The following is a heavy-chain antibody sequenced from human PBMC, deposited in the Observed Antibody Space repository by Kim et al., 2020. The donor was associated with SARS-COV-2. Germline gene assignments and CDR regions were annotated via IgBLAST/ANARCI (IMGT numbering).Heavy chain of an antibody. CDR2: ISWNSGSI. CDR3: AKGVVVVAGDWFDP. V-gene: IGHV3-9*01. D-gene: IGHD2-15*01. CDR1: GFTFDDYA. J-gene: IGHJ5*02. Sequence: GGSLRLSCAASGFTFDDYAMHWVRQAPGKGLEWVSGISWNSGSIGYADSVKGRFTISRDNAKNSLYLQMNSLRAEDTAVYYCAKGVVVVAGDWFDPWGQG.